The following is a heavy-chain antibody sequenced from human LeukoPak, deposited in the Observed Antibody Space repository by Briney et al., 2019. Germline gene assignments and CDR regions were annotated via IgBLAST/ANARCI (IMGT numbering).Heavy chain of an antibody. CDR3: AKGSTMVRGVPTPPFDY. Sequence: SGGSLRLSCAASGFTFSSYGMHWVRQAPGKGLEWVAFIRYDGSNKYYADSVKGRFTISRDNSKNTLYLQMNSLRAEDTAVYYCAKGSTMVRGVPTPPFDYWGQGTLVTVSS. D-gene: IGHD3-10*01. CDR2: IRYDGSNK. V-gene: IGHV3-30*02. CDR1: GFTFSSYG. J-gene: IGHJ4*02.